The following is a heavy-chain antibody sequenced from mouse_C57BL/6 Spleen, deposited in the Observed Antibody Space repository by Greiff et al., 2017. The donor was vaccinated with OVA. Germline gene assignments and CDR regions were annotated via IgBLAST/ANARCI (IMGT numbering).Heavy chain of an antibody. CDR1: GYAFSSSW. CDR2: IYPGDGDT. Sequence: QVQLKESGPELVKPGASVKISCKASGYAFSSSWMNWVKQRPGKGLEWIGRIYPGDGDTNYNGKFKGKATLTADKSSSTAYMQLSSLTSEDSAVYFCARQGAYYSNPCYFDYWGQGTTLTVSS. CDR3: ARQGAYYSNPCYFDY. D-gene: IGHD2-5*01. V-gene: IGHV1-82*01. J-gene: IGHJ2*01.